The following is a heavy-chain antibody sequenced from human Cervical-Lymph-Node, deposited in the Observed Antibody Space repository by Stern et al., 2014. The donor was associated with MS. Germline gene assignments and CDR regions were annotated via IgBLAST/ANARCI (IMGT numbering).Heavy chain of an antibody. CDR2: INWNSGSV. J-gene: IGHJ3*01. CDR3: AKDVIRGYSYLQLGNAFDV. V-gene: IGHV3-9*01. CDR1: GFTFDDYA. D-gene: IGHD5-18*01. Sequence: EVQLVQSGGDLVQPGRSLRLSCAASGFTFDDYAMHWVRQAPGKGLEWVSGINWNSGSVGYADSVKGRFTISRDNAKNSLYLQMNSLRAEDTALYYCAKDVIRGYSYLQLGNAFDVWGQGTTVIV.